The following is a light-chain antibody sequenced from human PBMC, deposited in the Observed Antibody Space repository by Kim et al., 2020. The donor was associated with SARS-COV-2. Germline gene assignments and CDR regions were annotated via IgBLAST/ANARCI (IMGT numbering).Light chain of an antibody. CDR1: QSVSSSY. Sequence: EIVLTQSPDTLSLSPGERATLSCRASQSVSSSYLAWYQQKSGQAPRLLIYGASKRATGIPDRFSGSGSGTDFTLTISRLEPEDFAVYYCQEYGSSPALTFGGGTKVDIK. CDR3: QEYGSSPALT. J-gene: IGKJ4*01. CDR2: GAS. V-gene: IGKV3-20*01.